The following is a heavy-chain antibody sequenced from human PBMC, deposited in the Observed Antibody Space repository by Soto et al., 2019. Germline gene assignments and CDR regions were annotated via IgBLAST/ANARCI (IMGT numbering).Heavy chain of an antibody. D-gene: IGHD2-21*01. CDR3: ARDDSFAFDI. CDR2: IRGTT. J-gene: IGHJ3*02. V-gene: IGHV3-48*01. CDR1: GFTFTSYS. Sequence: GGSLRLSCAASGFTFTSYSMNWVRQAPGEGLEWVSYIRGTTHYADSVKGRFTISRDNARSSLYLQMNSLRADDTAVYYCARDDSFAFDIWGQGTMVTVSS.